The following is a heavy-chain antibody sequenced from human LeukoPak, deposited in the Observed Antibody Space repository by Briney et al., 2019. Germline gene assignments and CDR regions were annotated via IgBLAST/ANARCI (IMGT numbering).Heavy chain of an antibody. D-gene: IGHD2-15*01. V-gene: IGHV1-2*06. J-gene: IGHJ5*02. CDR2: INPNSGGT. CDR1: GYTLTAYY. CDR3: ARGYCSGGTCYLVENWLDP. Sequence: ASVKVSCKASGYTLTAYYIYWVRQAPGQGLEWMGRINPNSGGTDYAQNFQGRVTMTRDTSISTAYMELSRLRSDETAVYYCARGYCSGGTCYLVENWLDPWGQGTLVTVSS.